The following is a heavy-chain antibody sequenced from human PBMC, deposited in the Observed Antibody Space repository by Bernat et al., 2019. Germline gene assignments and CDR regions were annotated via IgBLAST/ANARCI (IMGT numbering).Heavy chain of an antibody. Sequence: EVQLVESGGDWVQPGGSLRLSCVASGFTFSNHWMTWVRQAPGKGLEWVANINEGGSVEHYLDSVKGRFTISRDNAKNSLYLQMNSLRGEDTAVYYSARGGLSKTPADQWGQGTLVTVSS. V-gene: IGHV3-7*01. CDR1: GFTFSNHW. CDR3: ARGGLSKTPADQ. J-gene: IGHJ5*02. D-gene: IGHD3/OR15-3a*01. CDR2: INEGGSVE.